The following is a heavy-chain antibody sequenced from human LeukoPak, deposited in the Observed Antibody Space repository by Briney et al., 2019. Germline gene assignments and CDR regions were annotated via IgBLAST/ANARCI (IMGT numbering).Heavy chain of an antibody. D-gene: IGHD3-22*01. CDR2: ISGGGVNT. J-gene: IGHJ5*02. Sequence: GGSLRLSCAASGFTFNSYAMTWARQAPGKGLEWVSAISGGGVNTYYADSVKGRFTISRDNSENMLYLQMNSLRAEDTAVYYCAKTLGYSGYFSPWGQGTLVTVSS. CDR3: AKTLGYSGYFSP. CDR1: GFTFNSYA. V-gene: IGHV3-23*01.